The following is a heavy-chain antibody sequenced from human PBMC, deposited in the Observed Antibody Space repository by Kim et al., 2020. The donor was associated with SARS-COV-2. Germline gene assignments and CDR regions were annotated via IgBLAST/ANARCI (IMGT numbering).Heavy chain of an antibody. V-gene: IGHV1-18*04. CDR1: GYTFTSYG. D-gene: IGHD4-17*01. Sequence: ASVKVSCKASGYTFTSYGISWVRQAPGQGLEWMGWISAYNGNTNYAQKLQGRVTMTTDTSTSTAYMELRSLRSDDTAVYYCARDMPGDLHVGGHDWFDPWGQGTLFTVSS. CDR2: ISAYNGNT. CDR3: ARDMPGDLHVGGHDWFDP. J-gene: IGHJ5*02.